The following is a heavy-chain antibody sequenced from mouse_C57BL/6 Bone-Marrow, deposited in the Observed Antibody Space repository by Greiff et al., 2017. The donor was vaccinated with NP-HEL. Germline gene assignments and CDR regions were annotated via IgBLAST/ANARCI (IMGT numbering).Heavy chain of an antibody. Sequence: EVQLQQSGPELVKPGASVKMSCKASGYTFTDYNMHWVKQSHGKSLEWIGYINPNNGGTSYNQKFKGKATLTVNKSSSTAYMELRSLTSEDSAVYYCATVKTIYYDYDYAMDYWGQGTSVTVSS. CDR1: GYTFTDYN. CDR3: ATVKTIYYDYDYAMDY. J-gene: IGHJ4*01. D-gene: IGHD2-4*01. CDR2: INPNNGGT. V-gene: IGHV1-22*01.